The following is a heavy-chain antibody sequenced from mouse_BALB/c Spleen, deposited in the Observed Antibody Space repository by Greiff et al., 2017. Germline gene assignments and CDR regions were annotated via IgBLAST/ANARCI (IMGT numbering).Heavy chain of an antibody. CDR2: IYPGSGST. CDR3: ARIYDGYYSFAY. J-gene: IGHJ3*01. Sequence: QVQLQQSGPELVKPGASVKMSCKASGYTFTDYVISWVKQRTGQVLEWIGEIYPGSGSTYYNEKFKGKATLTADNASNPAYMQLSSLTSEDSAVYFWARIYDGYYSFAYWGQGTLVTGAA. D-gene: IGHD2-3*01. V-gene: IGHV1-81*01. CDR1: GYTFTDYV.